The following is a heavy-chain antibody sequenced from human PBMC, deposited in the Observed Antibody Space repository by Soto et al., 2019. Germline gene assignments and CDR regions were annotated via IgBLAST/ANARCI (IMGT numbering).Heavy chain of an antibody. D-gene: IGHD3-9*01. CDR1: GGTFSSYA. V-gene: IGHV1-69*13. CDR2: IIPIFGTA. J-gene: IGHJ5*02. CDR3: ARDRGYDILTGPFVNWFDP. Sequence: AASVKVSCKASGGTFSSYAISWVRQAPGQGLEWMGGIIPIFGTANYAQKFQGRVTITADESTSTAYMELSSLRSEDTAVYYCARDRGYDILTGPFVNWFDPWGQGTLVTVSS.